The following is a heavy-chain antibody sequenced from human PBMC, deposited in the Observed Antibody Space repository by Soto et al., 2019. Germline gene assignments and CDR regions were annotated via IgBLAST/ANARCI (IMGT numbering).Heavy chain of an antibody. J-gene: IGHJ5*02. V-gene: IGHV4-34*01. CDR1: GGSFSGYY. Sequence: QVQLQQWGAGLLKPSETLSLTCAVYGGSFSGYYWSWIRQPPGKGLEWIGEINHSGSTNYNPSLKRRGTISVVTSKNQFSLKLSSVTAPYMTVYYCMRVSYGPTFDPWGQGTLVTVSS. CDR3: MRVSYGPTFDP. D-gene: IGHD3-16*01. CDR2: INHSGST.